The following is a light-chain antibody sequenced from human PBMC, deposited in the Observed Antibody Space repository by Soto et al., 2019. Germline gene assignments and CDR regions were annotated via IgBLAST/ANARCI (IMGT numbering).Light chain of an antibody. Sequence: QSVLTQPASVSGSPGQSITISCTGTSSDVGGYNYVSWYQQHPGKAPKLVIYDVSSRPSGVSNRFSGSKSGNTASLTISGLQAEDEGDYYCSSYRTGGSYVFGTGTKVT. CDR3: SSYRTGGSYV. V-gene: IGLV2-14*01. CDR2: DVS. CDR1: SSDVGGYNY. J-gene: IGLJ1*01.